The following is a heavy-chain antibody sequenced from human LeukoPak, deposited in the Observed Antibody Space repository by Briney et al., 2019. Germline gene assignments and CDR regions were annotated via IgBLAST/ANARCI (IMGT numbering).Heavy chain of an antibody. V-gene: IGHV1-18*01. D-gene: IGHD4-11*01. Sequence: VASVKVSCKASGYTFTSYVISWVRQAPGQGLEWMGWISTYNGNTNYAQKLQGRVTMTTDTSTSTAYMELRSLRSDDTAVYYCARFYSNYQPADYWGQGTLVTVSS. CDR2: ISTYNGNT. J-gene: IGHJ4*02. CDR1: GYTFTSYV. CDR3: ARFYSNYQPADY.